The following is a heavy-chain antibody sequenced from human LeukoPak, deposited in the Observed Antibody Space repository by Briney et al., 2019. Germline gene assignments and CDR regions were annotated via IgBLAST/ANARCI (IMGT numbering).Heavy chain of an antibody. CDR3: ARDIMSLGVVVVAATGYYYYGMDV. V-gene: IGHV3-21*01. CDR2: ISSSSYI. Sequence: GGSLRLSCAASGFTFSSYSMNWVRQAPGKGLEWVSSISSSSYIYYADSVKGRFTISRDNAKNSLYLQMNSLRAEDTAVYYCARDIMSLGVVVVAATGYYYYGMDVWGQGTTVTVSS. J-gene: IGHJ6*02. D-gene: IGHD2-15*01. CDR1: GFTFSSYS.